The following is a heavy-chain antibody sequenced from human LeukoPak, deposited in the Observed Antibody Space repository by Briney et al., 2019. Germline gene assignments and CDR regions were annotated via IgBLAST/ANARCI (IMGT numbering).Heavy chain of an antibody. V-gene: IGHV3-21*01. J-gene: IGHJ4*02. CDR3: GRARQLWTRGWFDD. CDR1: GFTFSSYS. D-gene: IGHD5-18*01. Sequence: GGPLRLSCAASGFTFSSYSMNWVRQAPGKGLEWVSSISSSSSYIYYADSVKGRFTISRDNAQNSLYLQMNGRRAEDTAVYYGGRARQLWTRGWFDDWGQGTLVTVYS. CDR2: ISSSSSYI.